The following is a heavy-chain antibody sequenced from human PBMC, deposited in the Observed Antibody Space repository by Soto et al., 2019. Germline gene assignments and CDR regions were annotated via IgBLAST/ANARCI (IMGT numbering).Heavy chain of an antibody. V-gene: IGHV4-39*02. D-gene: IGHD5-12*01. CDR1: GGSVSSTSYY. CDR3: ARDSGYNYNYNWFDP. CDR2: IYYSGST. J-gene: IGHJ5*02. Sequence: PSETLSLTCSVSGGSVSSTSYYWAWFRQPPGKGLEWIGSIYYSGSTYYNQSLKSRVTISVDTSRNQFSLKLSSVTAADTAFFFCARDSGYNYNYNWFDPWGQGTLVTVSS.